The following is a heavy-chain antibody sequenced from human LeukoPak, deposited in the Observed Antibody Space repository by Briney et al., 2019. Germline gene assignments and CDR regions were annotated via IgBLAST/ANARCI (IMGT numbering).Heavy chain of an antibody. J-gene: IGHJ4*02. Sequence: ASVKVSCKASGGTFSSYAISWVRQAPGQGLEWMGRIIPILGIANYAQKFQGRVTITADKSTSTAYMELSSLRSEDTAVYYCAIVKGSSGYFPFDYWGQGTLVTVSS. CDR1: GGTFSSYA. D-gene: IGHD3-22*01. CDR3: AIVKGSSGYFPFDY. V-gene: IGHV1-69*04. CDR2: IIPILGIA.